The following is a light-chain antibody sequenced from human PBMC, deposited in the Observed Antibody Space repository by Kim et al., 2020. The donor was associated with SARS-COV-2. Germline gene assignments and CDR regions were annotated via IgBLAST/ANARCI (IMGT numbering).Light chain of an antibody. V-gene: IGLV3-1*01. Sequence: SLCPRQTDHVAISVGKWGYKYASWYQQKAGQPAVLVIYEKKRPSRIPGRFSGSNCGNTTTLTRSGTQAVDEADYYCQAWDSSTWVFGGGTKLTVL. J-gene: IGLJ3*02. CDR3: QAWDSSTWV. CDR2: EK. CDR1: KWGYKY.